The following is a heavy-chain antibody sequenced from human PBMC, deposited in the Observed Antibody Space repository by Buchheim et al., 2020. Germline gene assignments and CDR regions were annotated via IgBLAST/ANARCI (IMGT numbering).Heavy chain of an antibody. CDR3: ARIPYYYYYGLDV. CDR2: TYHSGST. D-gene: IGHD2-21*01. CDR1: GGSISSNYW. Sequence: QVQLQESGPGLVKPSGTLSLTCDVSGGSISSNYWWSWVRQPPGMGLEWIGETYHSGSTNYNPSLKSRVTISVDKSNNQFSLKLTSVTAADTAVYYCARIPYYYYYGLDVWGQGTT. J-gene: IGHJ6*02. V-gene: IGHV4-4*02.